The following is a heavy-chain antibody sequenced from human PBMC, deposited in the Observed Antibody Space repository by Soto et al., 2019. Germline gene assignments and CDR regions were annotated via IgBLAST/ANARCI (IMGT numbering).Heavy chain of an antibody. CDR1: GYTFTSYD. V-gene: IGHV1-8*01. J-gene: IGHJ6*02. CDR2: MNPNSGNT. CDR3: ARGKVSNPPPDVSHYYYGMGV. D-gene: IGHD4-4*01. Sequence: QVQLVQSGAEVKKPGASVKVSCKASGYTFTSYDINWVRHATGQGLEWMGWMNPNSGNTGYAQKFQGRVTMTRNTSISTAYMELSSLRSEDTAVYYCARGKVSNPPPDVSHYYYGMGVWGQGNTGNVSS.